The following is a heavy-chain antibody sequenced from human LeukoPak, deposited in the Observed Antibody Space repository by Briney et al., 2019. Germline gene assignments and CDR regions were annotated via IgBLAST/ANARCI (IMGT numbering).Heavy chain of an antibody. CDR3: ARNPGYDILTGYRY. V-gene: IGHV1-2*02. D-gene: IGHD3-9*01. J-gene: IGHJ4*02. Sequence: VASVKVSCKASGYTFTSYGISWVRQAPGQGLEWMGWINPNSGGTNYAQKFQGRVTMTRDTSISTAYMELSRLRSDDTAVYYCARNPGYDILTGYRYWGQGTLVTVSS. CDR1: GYTFTSYG. CDR2: INPNSGGT.